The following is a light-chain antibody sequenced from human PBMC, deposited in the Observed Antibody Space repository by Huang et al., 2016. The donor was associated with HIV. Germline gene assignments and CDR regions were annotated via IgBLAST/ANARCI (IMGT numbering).Light chain of an antibody. Sequence: DIQMTQSPSSLSASAGDRVTITCRASQSISTYLNWYQQKPGKAPKLLIYAASTLQSGGPSRFSGSGSGTDFTLTISSLQPEDFASYYCQQSYSTPRTFGQGTKVEIK. CDR3: QQSYSTPRT. CDR2: AAS. V-gene: IGKV1-39*01. CDR1: QSISTY. J-gene: IGKJ1*01.